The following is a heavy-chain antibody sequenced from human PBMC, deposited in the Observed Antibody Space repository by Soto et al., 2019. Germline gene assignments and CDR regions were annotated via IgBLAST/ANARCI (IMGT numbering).Heavy chain of an antibody. V-gene: IGHV3-30*18. CDR2: ISYDGSNK. D-gene: IGHD5-12*01. Sequence: QVQLVESGGGVVQPGRSLRLSCAASGFTFSSYGMHWGRQAPGKGLEWVAVISYDGSNKDYADSVKGRFSISRDNSKNTLYLQMNSLRAEDTAVYYCAKDLGVAIITGAFDIWGQGTMVTVSS. J-gene: IGHJ3*02. CDR3: AKDLGVAIITGAFDI. CDR1: GFTFSSYG.